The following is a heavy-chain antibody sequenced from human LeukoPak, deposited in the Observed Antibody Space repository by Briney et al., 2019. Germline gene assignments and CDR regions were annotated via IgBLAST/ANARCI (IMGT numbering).Heavy chain of an antibody. CDR3: AKDTRHYYDSSGYFSH. V-gene: IGHV3-9*01. J-gene: IGHJ4*02. CDR2: ISWNSGSI. Sequence: PGGSLRLSCAASGFTFRTYAMSWVRQAPGKGLEWVSGISWNSGSIGYADSVKGRFTISRDNAKNSLYLQMNSLRAEDTALYYCAKDTRHYYDSSGYFSHWGQGTLVTVSS. D-gene: IGHD3-22*01. CDR1: GFTFRTYA.